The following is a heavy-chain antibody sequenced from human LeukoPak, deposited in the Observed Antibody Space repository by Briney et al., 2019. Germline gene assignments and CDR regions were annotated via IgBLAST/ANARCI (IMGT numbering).Heavy chain of an antibody. CDR3: ARAGDSGSYLFFDY. Sequence: GGSLRLSCAASGFTFSAYIMNWVRQAPGKGLEWVSSISSSSTYIYYADSVKGRFTISRDNAKNSLYPQMNILRAEDTAVYYCARAGDSGSYLFFDYWGQGTLVTVSS. D-gene: IGHD1-26*01. CDR2: ISSSSTYI. CDR1: GFTFSAYI. J-gene: IGHJ4*02. V-gene: IGHV3-21*01.